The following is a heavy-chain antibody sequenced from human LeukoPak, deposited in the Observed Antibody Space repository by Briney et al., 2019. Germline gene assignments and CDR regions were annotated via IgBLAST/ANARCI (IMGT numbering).Heavy chain of an antibody. J-gene: IGHJ4*02. D-gene: IGHD6-19*01. CDR2: FDPEDGET. CDR1: GYTLTELS. CDR3: ARVGGSSGWYYFDY. Sequence: ASVKVSCKVSGYTLTELSMHWVRQAPGKGLEWMGGFDPEDGETIYAQKFQGRVTMTRDTSTSTVYMELSSLRSEDTAVYYCARVGGSSGWYYFDYWGQGTLVTVSS. V-gene: IGHV1-24*01.